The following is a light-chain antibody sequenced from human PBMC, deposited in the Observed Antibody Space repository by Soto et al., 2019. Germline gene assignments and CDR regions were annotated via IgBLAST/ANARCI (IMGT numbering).Light chain of an antibody. CDR2: DVS. Sequence: QSALTQPASVSGSPGQSITISCTGTSSDVGGYNYVSWYQQHPGQAPKLMIYDVSNRPPGVSNRFSGSKSGNTASLTISGLQAEDEADYYCSSYTRSSTLYVFGTGTKLTVL. CDR1: SSDVGGYNY. J-gene: IGLJ1*01. V-gene: IGLV2-14*01. CDR3: SSYTRSSTLYV.